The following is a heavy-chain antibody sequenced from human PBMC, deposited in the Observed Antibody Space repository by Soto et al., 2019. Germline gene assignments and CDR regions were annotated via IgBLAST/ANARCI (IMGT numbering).Heavy chain of an antibody. Sequence: EVQLLESGGGLVQPGGSLRLSCAASGFTFSSYSMSWVRQAPGKGLEWVSGFRSGGDDDTTYYADSVRGRFTISRDNSKNTLFLQMNSLRAEDTAVYYCAKAPYYDFWSGYYLYWGQGTLVTVSS. D-gene: IGHD3-3*01. J-gene: IGHJ4*02. CDR1: GFTFSSYS. CDR2: FRSGGDDDTT. CDR3: AKAPYYDFWSGYYLY. V-gene: IGHV3-23*01.